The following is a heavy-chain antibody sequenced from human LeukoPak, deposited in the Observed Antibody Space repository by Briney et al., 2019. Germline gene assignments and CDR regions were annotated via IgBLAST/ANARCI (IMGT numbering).Heavy chain of an antibody. CDR3: ARDPVFPKQWLVHNWFDP. D-gene: IGHD6-19*01. J-gene: IGHJ5*02. Sequence: SVKVSCKASGGTFSSYAISWVRQAPGQGLEWMGRIIPMFGTANYAQKFQGRVTITTDESTSTAYMELSSLRSEDTAVYYCARDPVFPKQWLVHNWFDPWGQGTLVTVSS. CDR1: GGTFSSYA. V-gene: IGHV1-69*05. CDR2: IIPMFGTA.